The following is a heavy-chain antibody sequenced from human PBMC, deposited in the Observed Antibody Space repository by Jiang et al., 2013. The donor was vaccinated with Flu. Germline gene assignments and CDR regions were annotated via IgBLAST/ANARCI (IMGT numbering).Heavy chain of an antibody. D-gene: IGHD2-21*02. J-gene: IGHJ4*02. CDR3: AKAYCGGDCYSVYFDY. CDR2: ISGSGGST. V-gene: IGHV3-23*01. Sequence: LVQPGGSLRLSCAASGFTFSSYAMSWVRQAPGKGLEWVSAISGSGGSTYYADSVKGRFTISRDNSKNTLYLQMNSLRAEDTAVYYCAKAYCGGDCYSVYFDYWGQGTLVTVSS. CDR1: GFTFSSYA.